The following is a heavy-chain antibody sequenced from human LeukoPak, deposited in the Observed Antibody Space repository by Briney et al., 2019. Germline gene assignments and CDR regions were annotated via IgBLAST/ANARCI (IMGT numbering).Heavy chain of an antibody. CDR3: AKDYLPAYYYDSSGYFPPGFDY. CDR2: ISGSGGST. J-gene: IGHJ4*02. V-gene: IGHV3-23*01. Sequence: GGSLRLSCAASGFNVSSDYMSWVRQAPGKGLEWVSAISGSGGSTYYADSVKGRFTISRDNSKNTLYLQMNSLRAEDTAVYYCAKDYLPAYYYDSSGYFPPGFDYWGQGTLVTVSS. D-gene: IGHD3-22*01. CDR1: GFNVSSDY.